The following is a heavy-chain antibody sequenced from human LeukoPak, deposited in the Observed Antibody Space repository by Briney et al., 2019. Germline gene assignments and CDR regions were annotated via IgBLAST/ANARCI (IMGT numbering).Heavy chain of an antibody. Sequence: QPGGSLRLSCAASGFTFSSYAMSWVRQAPGKGLEWVSVISGSGGSTYYVGSVKGRFTISRDNSKNTLSLQMNSLRAEDTAVYYCAKGDSGYYYDSSGYLNWFDPWGQGTLVTVSS. D-gene: IGHD3-22*01. CDR2: ISGSGGST. CDR1: GFTFSSYA. CDR3: AKGDSGYYYDSSGYLNWFDP. J-gene: IGHJ5*02. V-gene: IGHV3-23*01.